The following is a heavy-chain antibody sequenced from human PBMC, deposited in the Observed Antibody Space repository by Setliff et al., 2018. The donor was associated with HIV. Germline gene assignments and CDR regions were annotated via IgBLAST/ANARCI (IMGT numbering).Heavy chain of an antibody. J-gene: IGHJ4*02. CDR1: GDSFTKRPYY. Sequence: PSETLSLASSISGDSFTKRPYYWAWTRQPPGKGLEWIGSLNYGGDTRRTYHNQSLENRVTISVDTSKNHFSLNLTSVTAAATATDYCARHGSGPLIITLPEGADYFDSWGQGTLVTVSS. CDR2: LNYGGDTRRT. CDR3: ARHGSGPLIITLPEGADYFDS. D-gene: IGHD3-16*01. V-gene: IGHV4-39*02.